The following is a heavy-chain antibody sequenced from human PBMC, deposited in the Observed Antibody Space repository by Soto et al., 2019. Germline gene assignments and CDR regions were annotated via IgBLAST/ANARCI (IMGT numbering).Heavy chain of an antibody. J-gene: IGHJ6*02. D-gene: IGHD3-10*01. V-gene: IGHV4-59*01. CDR3: ARRGHYGSGSEYYYYGMDV. CDR2: IYYSGST. Sequence: PSETLSLTCTVSGGSISSYYWSWIRQPPGKGLEWIGYIYYSGSTNYNPSLKSRVTISVDTSKNQFSLKLSSVTAADTAVYYCARRGHYGSGSEYYYYGMDVWGQGTTVTVSS. CDR1: GGSISSYY.